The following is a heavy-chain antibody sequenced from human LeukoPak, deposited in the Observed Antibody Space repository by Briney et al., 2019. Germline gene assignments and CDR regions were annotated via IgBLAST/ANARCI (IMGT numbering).Heavy chain of an antibody. CDR2: IYSGGST. CDR1: GFTVSSNY. J-gene: IGHJ6*03. D-gene: IGHD3-10*01. V-gene: IGHV3-53*01. CDR3: ASGSGSYRTPYYYMDV. Sequence: GGSLRLPCAASGFTVSSNYMSWVRQAPGKGLEWVSIIYSGGSTYYADSVKGRFTISRDNSKNTLYLQMNSLRAEDTAVYYCASGSGSYRTPYYYMDVWGKGTTVTVSS.